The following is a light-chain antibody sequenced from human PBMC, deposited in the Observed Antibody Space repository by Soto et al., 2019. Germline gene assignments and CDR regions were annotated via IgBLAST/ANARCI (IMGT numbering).Light chain of an antibody. CDR1: QSVGSY. CDR2: DAS. J-gene: IGKJ4*01. CDR3: QQRSNWPQLT. Sequence: DIVLTQSPTTLSLSPGERATLSCRASQSVGSYLAWYQQKPGQAPRLLIYDASTRATATPARFSGSGSGTDFTLTISSLEPEDFAVYYCQQRSNWPQLTFGGGTRVEIK. V-gene: IGKV3-11*01.